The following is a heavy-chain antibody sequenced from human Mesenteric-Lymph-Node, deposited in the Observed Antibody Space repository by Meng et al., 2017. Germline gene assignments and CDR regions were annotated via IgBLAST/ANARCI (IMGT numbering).Heavy chain of an antibody. J-gene: IGHJ4*02. CDR2: IYHSGST. CDR1: GYSISSGYY. Sequence: GSLRLSCTVSGYSISSGYYWGWIRQPPGKGLEWIGSIYHSGSTYYNPSLKSRVTISVDTSKNQFSLKLSSVTAADTAVYYCARVWVVGATGVGFDYWGQGTLVTVSS. V-gene: IGHV4-38-2*02. CDR3: ARVWVVGATGVGFDY. D-gene: IGHD1-26*01.